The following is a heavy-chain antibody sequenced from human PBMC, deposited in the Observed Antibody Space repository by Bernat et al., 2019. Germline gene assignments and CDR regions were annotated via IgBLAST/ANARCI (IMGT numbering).Heavy chain of an antibody. D-gene: IGHD2-15*01. CDR1: GFTFSSYE. CDR2: ISSSGSAI. V-gene: IGHV3-48*03. CDR3: AREGSFDDFDY. Sequence: EVQLVESGGGLVQPGGSLRLSCAASGFTFSSYELNWVRQAPGKGLEWISYISSSGSAIYYADSVKGRFTISRDNAKNSLYLQMNNLRAEDTAVYYCAREGSFDDFDYWGPGTLVTVSS. J-gene: IGHJ4*02.